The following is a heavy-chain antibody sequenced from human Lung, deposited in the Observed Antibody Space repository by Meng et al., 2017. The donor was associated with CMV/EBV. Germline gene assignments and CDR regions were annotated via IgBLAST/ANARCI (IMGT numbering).Heavy chain of an antibody. V-gene: IGHV1-46*01. Sequence: ASXXVSCKASGYTLTNYYIHWVRQAPGQGLEWMGIINPSDNTTIYAQKFQGRVTMTRDTSTSTVYMELSSLRSDDTALYYCARDLGYSSSWYFQYYFDCWGHGTLVTVSS. CDR3: ARDLGYSSSWYFQYYFDC. CDR1: GYTLTNYY. CDR2: INPSDNTT. D-gene: IGHD6-13*01. J-gene: IGHJ4*01.